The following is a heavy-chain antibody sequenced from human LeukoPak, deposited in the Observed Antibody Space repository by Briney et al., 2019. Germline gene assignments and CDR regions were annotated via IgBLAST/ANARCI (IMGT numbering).Heavy chain of an antibody. Sequence: PGGSLRLSCAASGFTFSSYAMHWVRQAPGKGLEWVAVISYDGSNKYYADSVKGRFTISRDNSKNTLYLQMNSLRAEDTAVYYCARDRWDCSSTSCYTNYYYYMDVWGKGTTVTASS. J-gene: IGHJ6*03. V-gene: IGHV3-30*01. CDR1: GFTFSSYA. CDR3: ARDRWDCSSTSCYTNYYYYMDV. CDR2: ISYDGSNK. D-gene: IGHD2-2*02.